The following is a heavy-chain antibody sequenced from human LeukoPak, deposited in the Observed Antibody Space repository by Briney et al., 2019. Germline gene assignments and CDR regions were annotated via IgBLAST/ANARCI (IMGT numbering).Heavy chain of an antibody. J-gene: IGHJ4*02. V-gene: IGHV4-59*01. CDR3: AGGYRYYVDY. CDR1: GXSISTYY. D-gene: IGHD3-10*01. CDR2: IYYSGST. Sequence: PSETLSLTCAVSGXSISTYYWSWIRQPPGKGLEWIGYIYYSGSTNYNPPLKSRVTMSVDTSKNQFSLKLTSVTAADTAVYYCAGGYRYYVDYWGQGILVPVSS.